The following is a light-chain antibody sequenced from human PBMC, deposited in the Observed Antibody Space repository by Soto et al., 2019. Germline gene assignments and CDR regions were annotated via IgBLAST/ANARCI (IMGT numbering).Light chain of an antibody. J-gene: IGLJ1*01. V-gene: IGLV2-14*01. Sequence: QSALTQPASVSGSPGQSITISCTGTSSDVGGYNYVSWYQLHPGKAPKLIIYEVNNRPSGLSNRFSGSKSGNMASLTISGLQADDEGDYYCSSYTSDTSPYVFGTGTKVTVL. CDR2: EVN. CDR1: SSDVGGYNY. CDR3: SSYTSDTSPYV.